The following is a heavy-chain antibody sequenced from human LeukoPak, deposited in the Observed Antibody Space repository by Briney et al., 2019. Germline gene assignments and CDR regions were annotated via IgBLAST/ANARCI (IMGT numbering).Heavy chain of an antibody. CDR1: GYAFTNYG. CDR2: ISTFNGNT. D-gene: IGHD1-1*01. V-gene: IGHV1-18*01. J-gene: IGHJ4*02. CDR3: ARRHLIGNGYFDH. Sequence: ASVKVSCKASGYAFTNYGVGWLRLAPGQGLQWLGWISTFNGNTNYAQIVQDRVTMTTDTSTDTAYLELRSLRSDDTAVYYCARRHLIGNGYFDHWGQGTLVTVSS.